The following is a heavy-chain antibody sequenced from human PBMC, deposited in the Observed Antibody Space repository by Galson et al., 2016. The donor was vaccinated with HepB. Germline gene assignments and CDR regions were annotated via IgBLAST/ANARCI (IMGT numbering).Heavy chain of an antibody. CDR2: IDWDDNK. D-gene: IGHD2-2*01. CDR3: ARTSDKYLLCAFDM. Sequence: PALVKPTQTLTLTCTFSGFSLSTTGVGVGWIRQPPGKALEWLALIDWDDNKRYSSSLKSRLTITKDTSKNQVVLRMTNMDPVDTATYYCARTSDKYLLCAFDMWGQGTMVTVSS. CDR1: GFSLSTTGVG. J-gene: IGHJ3*02. V-gene: IGHV2-5*02.